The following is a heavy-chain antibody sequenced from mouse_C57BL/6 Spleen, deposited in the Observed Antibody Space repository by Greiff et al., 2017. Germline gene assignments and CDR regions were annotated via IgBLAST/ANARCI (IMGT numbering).Heavy chain of an antibody. CDR2: IDPSDSYT. D-gene: IGHD4-1*01. CDR1: GYTFTSYW. J-gene: IGHJ2*01. Sequence: QVQLQQPGAELVKPGASVKLSCKASGYTFTSYWMQWVKQRPGQGLEWIGEIDPSDSYTNYNQKFKGKATLTVDTSSSTAYMQLSSLTSEDSAVYYCANWGFGYWGQGTTLTVSS. CDR3: ANWGFGY. V-gene: IGHV1-50*01.